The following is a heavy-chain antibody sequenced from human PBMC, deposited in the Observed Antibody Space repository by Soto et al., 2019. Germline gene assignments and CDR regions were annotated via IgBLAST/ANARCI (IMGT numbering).Heavy chain of an antibody. J-gene: IGHJ6*02. Sequence: QVQLVQSGAEVKKPGASVKVSCKASGYTFTSYYMHWVRQAPGQGLEWMGIINPSGGSTSYAQKFQGRVTMTRDTSTSTVYMELSSLRSEDTAVYYCARDVVGAAPGYGMDVWGQGTTVTVSS. CDR2: INPSGGST. D-gene: IGHD1-26*01. CDR3: ARDVVGAAPGYGMDV. V-gene: IGHV1-46*01. CDR1: GYTFTSYY.